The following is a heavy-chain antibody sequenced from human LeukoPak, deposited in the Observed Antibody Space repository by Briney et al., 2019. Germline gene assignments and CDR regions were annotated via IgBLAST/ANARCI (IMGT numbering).Heavy chain of an antibody. CDR1: GFTFSSYE. CDR3: ARGGIAVAGSIDY. V-gene: IGHV3-48*03. CDR2: ISSSGSTI. J-gene: IGHJ4*02. D-gene: IGHD6-19*01. Sequence: PGGSLRLSCAASGFTFSSYEMNWVRQAPGKGLEWVSYISSSGSTIYYADSVKGRFTISRDNAKNSLYLQMNSLRAEDTAVYYCARGGIAVAGSIDYWGQGTLVTVSS.